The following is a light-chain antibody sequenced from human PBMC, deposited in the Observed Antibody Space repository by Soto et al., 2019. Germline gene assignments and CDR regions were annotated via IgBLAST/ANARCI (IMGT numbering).Light chain of an antibody. CDR3: QSYDSSLSDVV. V-gene: IGLV1-40*01. CDR1: SSNIGAGYD. CDR2: GKT. J-gene: IGLJ2*01. Sequence: QSVLTQPPSVSGAPGQSVTISCTGSSSNIGAGYDVHWYQQLPRPAPKLVFNGKTNRPSGVPDRFSGSKSGTSASLAITGLQAEDEADYYCQSYDSSLSDVVFGGGTKLTVL.